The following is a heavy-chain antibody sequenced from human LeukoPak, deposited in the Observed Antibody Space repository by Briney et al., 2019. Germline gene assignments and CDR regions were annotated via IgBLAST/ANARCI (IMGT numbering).Heavy chain of an antibody. CDR2: ISGSGGST. V-gene: IGHV3-23*01. CDR3: AKVLSGVPADI. J-gene: IGHJ3*02. CDR1: GFTFSSYA. D-gene: IGHD3-10*02. Sequence: GVSLRLSCAASGFTFSSYAMSLVRQAPGKGLEWVSAISGSGGSTYYAYSVKGRFTISRANSKNTMYLQMNSLRVEDTAVYYCAKVLSGVPADIWGQGTMVTVSS.